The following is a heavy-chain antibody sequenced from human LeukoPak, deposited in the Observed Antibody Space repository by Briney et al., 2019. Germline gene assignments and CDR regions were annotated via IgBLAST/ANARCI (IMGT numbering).Heavy chain of an antibody. V-gene: IGHV3-66*02. CDR2: IYSGGST. Sequence: PGGSLRLSCAASGFTVSSNYRSWVRQAPGKGLEWVSVIYSGGSTYYADSVKGRFTISRDNSKNTLYLQMNSLRAEDTAVYYCARDRAGDYADYWGQGTLVTVSS. J-gene: IGHJ4*02. CDR1: GFTVSSNY. CDR3: ARDRAGDYADY. D-gene: IGHD3-10*01.